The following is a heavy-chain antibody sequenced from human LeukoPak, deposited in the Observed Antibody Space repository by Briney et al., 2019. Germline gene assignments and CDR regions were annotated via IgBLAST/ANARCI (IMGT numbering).Heavy chain of an antibody. CDR3: ARDRGRGYDYDAFDI. V-gene: IGHV4-59*01. D-gene: IGHD2-2*01. Sequence: SETLSLTCTVSGGSISSYYWSWLRQPPGKGLEWLGYIYYSGSTNYNPSLKSRVTISVDTSNNQFSLKLSSVTAADTAVYYCARDRGRGYDYDAFDIWGQGTMVTVSS. J-gene: IGHJ3*02. CDR2: IYYSGST. CDR1: GGSISSYY.